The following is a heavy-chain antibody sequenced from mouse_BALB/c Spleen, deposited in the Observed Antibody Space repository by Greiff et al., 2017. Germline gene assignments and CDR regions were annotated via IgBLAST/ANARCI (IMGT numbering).Heavy chain of an antibody. CDR2: ISSGGST. J-gene: IGHJ2*01. Sequence: DVMLVESGGGLVKPGGSLKLSCAASGFTFSSYAMSWVRQTPEKRLEWVASISSGGSTYYPDSVKGRFTISRDNARNILYLQMSSLRSEDTAMYYCARGGGITTRGYYFDYWGQGTTLTVSS. D-gene: IGHD2-4*01. CDR1: GFTFSSYA. CDR3: ARGGGITTRGYYFDY. V-gene: IGHV5-6-5*01.